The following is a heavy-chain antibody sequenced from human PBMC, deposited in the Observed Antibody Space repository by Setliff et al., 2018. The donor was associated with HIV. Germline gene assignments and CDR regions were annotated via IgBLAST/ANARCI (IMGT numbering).Heavy chain of an antibody. CDR1: GFSFGSYW. J-gene: IGHJ6*02. D-gene: IGHD1-7*01. CDR3: ARGRNRNYVVYGMDV. CDR2: VKQDGSDK. Sequence: LRLSCAASGFSFGSYWMSWVRQAPGKGLEWVANVKQDGSDKYYVDSVKGRFTISRDNAKNSLYLQMNSLRAEDTAIYYCARGRNRNYVVYGMDVWGQGTTVTVSS. V-gene: IGHV3-7*01.